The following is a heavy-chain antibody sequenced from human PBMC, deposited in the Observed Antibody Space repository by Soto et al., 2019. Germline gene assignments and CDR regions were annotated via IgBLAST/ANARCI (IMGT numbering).Heavy chain of an antibody. CDR2: IKQDGSEK. CDR1: GFTFSSYW. CDR3: ARSNCSGGSCYSDDDAFDI. J-gene: IGHJ3*02. V-gene: IGHV3-7*01. Sequence: GGSLRLSCAASGFTFSSYWMSWVRQAPGKGLEWVANIKQDGSEKYYVDSVKGRFTISRDNAKNSLYLQMNSLRAEDTAVYYCARSNCSGGSCYSDDDAFDIWGQGTMVTVSS. D-gene: IGHD2-15*01.